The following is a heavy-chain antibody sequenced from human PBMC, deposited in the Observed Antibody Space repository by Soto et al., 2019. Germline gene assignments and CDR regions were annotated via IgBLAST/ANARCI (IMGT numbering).Heavy chain of an antibody. Sequence: QVQLQESGPGLVKPSQTLSLTCTVSGGSISSGNYYWSWIRQPPGKGLEWIGFISYSGSTYYSTSLKSRVTISVDTSKSQCSLNLSFVTAADTAVYYCATMGTPATGLYFFDDWGQGSLVTVSS. J-gene: IGHJ4*02. V-gene: IGHV4-30-4*01. CDR2: ISYSGST. D-gene: IGHD2-15*01. CDR1: GGSISSGNYY. CDR3: ATMGTPATGLYFFDD.